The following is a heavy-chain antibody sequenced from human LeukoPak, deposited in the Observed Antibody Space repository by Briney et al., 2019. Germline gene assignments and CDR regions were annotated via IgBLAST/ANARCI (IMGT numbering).Heavy chain of an antibody. Sequence: SETLSLTCAVYGGSFSGYYWSWIRQPPGKGLEWIGEINHSGSTNYNPSLKSRVTISVDTSKNQFSLKLSSVTAAVTAVYYCARGLGLRWQYFDYWGQGTLVTVSS. CDR2: INHSGST. CDR1: GGSFSGYY. D-gene: IGHD4-23*01. V-gene: IGHV4-34*01. J-gene: IGHJ4*02. CDR3: ARGLGLRWQYFDY.